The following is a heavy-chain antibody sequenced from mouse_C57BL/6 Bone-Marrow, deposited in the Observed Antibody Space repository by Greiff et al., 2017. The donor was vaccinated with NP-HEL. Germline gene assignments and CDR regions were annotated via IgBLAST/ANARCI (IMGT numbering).Heavy chain of an antibody. CDR1: GFTFSSYA. CDR2: ISDGGSYT. J-gene: IGHJ1*03. Sequence: EVHLVESGGGLVKPGGSLKLSCAASGFTFSSYAMSWVRQTPEKRLEWVATISDGGSYTYYPDNVKGRFTISRDNAKNNLYLQMSHLKSEDTAMYYCARDGRDGYFDVWGTGTTVTVSS. D-gene: IGHD3-3*01. CDR3: ARDGRDGYFDV. V-gene: IGHV5-4*01.